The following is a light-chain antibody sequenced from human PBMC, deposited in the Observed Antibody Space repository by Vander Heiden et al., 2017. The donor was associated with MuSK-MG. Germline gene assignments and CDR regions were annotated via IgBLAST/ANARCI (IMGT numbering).Light chain of an antibody. Sequence: DTQMTQSPSSLSASVGDRVTITCRASQVIRNDLNWYQHKPGKAPKRLIYAVSHLQSGVPSRFSGGGSGTEFTLTITNLQPEDCATYYCLQHTYYPLTFGGGIRVDLK. V-gene: IGKV1-17*02. CDR1: QVIRND. J-gene: IGKJ4*01. CDR3: LQHTYYPLT. CDR2: AVS.